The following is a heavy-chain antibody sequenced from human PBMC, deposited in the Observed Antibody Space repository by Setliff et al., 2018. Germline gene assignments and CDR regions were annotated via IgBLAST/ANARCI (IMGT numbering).Heavy chain of an antibody. CDR3: ARDRYYNSWSGTSITAPHDAFDI. J-gene: IGHJ3*02. D-gene: IGHD3-3*01. Sequence: SVKVSCKASGGTFSSYVINWVRQAPRQGLEWMGGIIPIFGTANYAQKFQGRVTITADESTNTAYMGLSSLRSEDTAMYYCARDRYYNSWSGTSITAPHDAFDIWGQGTMVTVSS. V-gene: IGHV1-69*13. CDR1: GGTFSSYV. CDR2: IIPIFGTA.